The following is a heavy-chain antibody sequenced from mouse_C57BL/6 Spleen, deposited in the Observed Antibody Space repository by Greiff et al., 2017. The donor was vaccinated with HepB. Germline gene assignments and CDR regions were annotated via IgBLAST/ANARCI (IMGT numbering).Heavy chain of an antibody. V-gene: IGHV5-4*01. CDR1: GFTFSSYA. Sequence: EVKLVESGGGLVKPGGSLKLSCAASGFTFSSYAMSWVRQTPEKRLEWVATISDGGSYTYYPDNVKGRFTISRDNAKNNLYLQMSHLKSEDTAMYYCARDPYYYGSSYKGWFAYWGQGTLVTVSA. D-gene: IGHD1-1*01. CDR3: ARDPYYYGSSYKGWFAY. CDR2: ISDGGSYT. J-gene: IGHJ3*01.